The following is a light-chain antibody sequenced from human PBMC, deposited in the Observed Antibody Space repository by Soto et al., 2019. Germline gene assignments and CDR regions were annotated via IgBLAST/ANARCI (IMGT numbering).Light chain of an antibody. J-gene: IGLJ1*01. Sequence: QSALTQPASVSGSPGQSITISCTGATSDLITYNSVSWYQQYPGRAPKVIIYDVSHRPSEVSNRFSGSKSDNTASLTIAGLQPKDEADYYCSSYTTNHTYVFGTGTKVTVL. V-gene: IGLV2-14*01. CDR3: SSYTTNHTYV. CDR2: DVS. CDR1: TSDLITYNS.